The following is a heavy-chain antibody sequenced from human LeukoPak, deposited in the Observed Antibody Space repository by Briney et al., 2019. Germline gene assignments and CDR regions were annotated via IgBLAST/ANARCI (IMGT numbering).Heavy chain of an antibody. CDR2: IYTSGST. D-gene: IGHD3-22*01. V-gene: IGHV4-4*07. CDR1: GGSISSYY. CDR3: ARVIRAVFDYDSSGYQNPDAFDI. J-gene: IGHJ3*02. Sequence: PSETLSLTCTVSGGSISSYYWSWIRQPAGKGLEWIGRIYTSGSTNYNPSLKSQVNMSVDTSKNQFSLKLSSVTAADTAVHYCARVIRAVFDYDSSGYQNPDAFDIWGQGTMVTVSS.